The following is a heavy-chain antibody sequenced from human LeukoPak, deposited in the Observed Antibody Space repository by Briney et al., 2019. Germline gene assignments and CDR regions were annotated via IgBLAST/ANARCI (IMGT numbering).Heavy chain of an antibody. CDR2: IYWDDDR. V-gene: IGHV2-5*02. Sequence: SGPTLVKPTQTLTLTCTFSGFSLSTGGVCVGWIRQPSGKALDWLALIYWDDDRRYSPSLKSRLTITKDTSKNQVVLTMTNVDRVDTATYYCARLPLGATFDYWGQGTRVTVSS. J-gene: IGHJ4*02. CDR1: GFSLSTGGVC. D-gene: IGHD1-26*01. CDR3: ARLPLGATFDY.